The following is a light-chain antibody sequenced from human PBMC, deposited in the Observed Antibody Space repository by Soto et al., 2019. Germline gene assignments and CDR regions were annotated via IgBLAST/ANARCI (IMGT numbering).Light chain of an antibody. CDR1: QGISSY. Sequence: AILMTQSPSSFSASTGDRVTISCRASQGISSYLAWYQQKPGKAPKLLIYAASTMQSGVPSRCIGIGSGTVLTLTNGSLQSEDFATYCCQQYYSYPLTFGEGTKV. V-gene: IGKV1-8*01. J-gene: IGKJ4*01. CDR2: AAS. CDR3: QQYYSYPLT.